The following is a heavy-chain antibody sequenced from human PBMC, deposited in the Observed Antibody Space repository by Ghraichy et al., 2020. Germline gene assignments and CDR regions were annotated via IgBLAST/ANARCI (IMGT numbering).Heavy chain of an antibody. J-gene: IGHJ4*02. D-gene: IGHD1-26*01. Sequence: ASVKVSCKVSGYTLTELSMHWVRQAPGKGLEWMGGFDPEDGETIYAQKFQGRVTMTEDTSTDTAYMELSSLRSEDTAVYYCATDIESDPDTSGAFDYWGQGTLVTVSS. V-gene: IGHV1-24*01. CDR2: FDPEDGET. CDR1: GYTLTELS. CDR3: ATDIESDPDTSGAFDY.